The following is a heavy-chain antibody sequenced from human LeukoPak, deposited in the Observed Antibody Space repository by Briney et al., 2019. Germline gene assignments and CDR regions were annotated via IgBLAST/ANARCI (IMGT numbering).Heavy chain of an antibody. CDR2: IRTKPNNYAT. V-gene: IGHV3-73*01. D-gene: IGHD2-15*01. CDR3: TTFPGAVAPEGNY. CDR1: GFTFSGAA. J-gene: IGHJ4*02. Sequence: GGSLKLSCAASGFTFSGAAIHWVRQASGKGLEWVGRIRTKPNNYATAYAASVQGRFTISRDDSKKAAYLQMTSLRTEDTALYYCTTFPGAVAPEGNYWGQGTPVSVSS.